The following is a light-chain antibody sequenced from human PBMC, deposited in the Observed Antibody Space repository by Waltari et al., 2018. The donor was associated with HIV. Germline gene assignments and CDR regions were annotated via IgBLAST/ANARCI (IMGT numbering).Light chain of an antibody. V-gene: IGLV1-40*01. CDR2: SNN. CDR3: QSYDTSLSGWV. CDR1: SSNIGSRYD. J-gene: IGLJ3*02. Sequence: QSVLTQPPSVSGAPGQRVTISCTGSSSNIGSRYDVHWYRQLPGAAPKLLCHSNNNRPSGVPDRFSGSKSGTSASLAITGLQADDDADYYCQSYDTSLSGWVFGGGTTLTVL.